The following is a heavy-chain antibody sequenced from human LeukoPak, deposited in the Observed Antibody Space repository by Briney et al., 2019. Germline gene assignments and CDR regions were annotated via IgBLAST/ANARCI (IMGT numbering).Heavy chain of an antibody. D-gene: IGHD3-10*01. CDR1: GFTFSSYW. CDR3: AKAATYFYGSVTYDWFES. V-gene: IGHV3-74*01. CDR2: IESNGLT. Sequence: PGGSLRLSCEASGFTFSSYWMHWVRQVPGKGLMWVSRIESNGLTLYADSVRDRFTISRDNGKSTIYLQMSSLRVDDTAIYYCAKAATYFYGSVTYDWFESWGQGTLVTVSS. J-gene: IGHJ5*01.